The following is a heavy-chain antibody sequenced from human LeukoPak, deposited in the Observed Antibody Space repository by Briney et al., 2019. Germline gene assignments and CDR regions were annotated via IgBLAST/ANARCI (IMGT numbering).Heavy chain of an antibody. CDR2: IYYSGYT. CDR3: ASHYFDDAFDV. Sequence: SETLSLTCTVSGGSISSYHWSWIRQPPGKGLEWIGYIYYSGYTNYNPSLKSRVAISGDTSKNQFSLRLSSVTAADTAVYYCASHYFDDAFDVWGQGTMVTVSS. V-gene: IGHV4-59*08. J-gene: IGHJ3*01. D-gene: IGHD3-10*01. CDR1: GGSISSYH.